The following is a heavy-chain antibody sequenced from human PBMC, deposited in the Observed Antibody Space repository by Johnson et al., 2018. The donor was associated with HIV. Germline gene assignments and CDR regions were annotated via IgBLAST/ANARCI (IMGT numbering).Heavy chain of an antibody. V-gene: IGHV3-33*06. D-gene: IGHD5-24*01. CDR3: AKGEEMATMDWGPDAFDI. CDR2: IWFDGSNK. J-gene: IGHJ3*02. Sequence: QVQLVESGGGVVQPGRSLRLSCAASGFTFNNYGMHWVRQAPGKGLEWVAVIWFDGSNKHYADSVKGRFTISRDNSKNTLYLQMNSLRAEDTAVYYCAKGEEMATMDWGPDAFDIWGQGTMVTVSS. CDR1: GFTFNNYG.